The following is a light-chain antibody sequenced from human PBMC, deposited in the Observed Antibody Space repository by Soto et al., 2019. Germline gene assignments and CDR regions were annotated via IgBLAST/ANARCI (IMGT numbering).Light chain of an antibody. J-gene: IGKJ2*01. CDR3: QQRNHWPYT. Sequence: SPGERATLSCRASQTIDNTLAWYQRKPGQAPRLLIYDVSTRATGVPARFSGSGSGTDFTLTISSLQSEDFAVYDCQQRNHWPYTTGQRIK. V-gene: IGKV3-15*01. CDR2: DVS. CDR1: QTIDNT.